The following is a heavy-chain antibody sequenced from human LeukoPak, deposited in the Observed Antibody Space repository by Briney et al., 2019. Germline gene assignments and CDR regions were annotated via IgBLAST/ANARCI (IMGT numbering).Heavy chain of an antibody. V-gene: IGHV1-18*01. CDR1: GYTFTSYG. D-gene: IGHD3-10*01. CDR2: ISAYNGNT. Sequence: ASVKVSFKASGYTFTSYGISWVRQAPGQGLEWMGWISAYNGNTNYAQKLQGRVTMTTDISTSTAYMELRSLRSDDTAVYYCARVLGFGEPSGYWGQGTLVTVSS. CDR3: ARVLGFGEPSGY. J-gene: IGHJ4*02.